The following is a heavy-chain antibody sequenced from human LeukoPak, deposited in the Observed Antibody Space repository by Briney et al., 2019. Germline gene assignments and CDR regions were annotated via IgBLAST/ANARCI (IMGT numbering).Heavy chain of an antibody. Sequence: GGSLRLSCAASGLTFSNYAMTWVRQAPGKGLEWVSAISTNGDRTYYADSVKGRFAVSRDNFKNTLYLQMNSLRAEDTALYYCARKLWHRNDCWGQGTLVTVSS. V-gene: IGHV3-23*01. D-gene: IGHD3-16*01. CDR3: ARKLWHRNDC. J-gene: IGHJ4*02. CDR1: GLTFSNYA. CDR2: ISTNGDRT.